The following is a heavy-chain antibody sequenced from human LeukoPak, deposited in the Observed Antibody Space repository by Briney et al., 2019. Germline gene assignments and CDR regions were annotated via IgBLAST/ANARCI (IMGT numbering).Heavy chain of an antibody. J-gene: IGHJ6*03. V-gene: IGHV4-4*07. CDR1: GGSLSGYY. CDR3: AREGYYYYYMDV. Sequence: PSETLSLTCAVYGGSLSGYYWSWIRQPAGKGLEWIGRIYTSGSINYNPSLKSRVTMSVDTSKNQFSLKLSSVTAADTAVYYCAREGYYYYYMDVWGKGTTVTISS. CDR2: IYTSGSI.